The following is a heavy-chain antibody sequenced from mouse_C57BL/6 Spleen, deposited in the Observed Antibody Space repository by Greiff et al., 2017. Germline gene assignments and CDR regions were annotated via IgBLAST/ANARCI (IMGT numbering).Heavy chain of an antibody. D-gene: IGHD2-4*01. V-gene: IGHV14-2*01. J-gene: IGHJ3*01. CDR3: ARSRDYDGFAY. Sequence: VHVKQSGAELVQPGASVKLSCTASGFNIKDYYMPWVTQRTEQGLEWIGRIDPEDGGTKYAPKFQGKATITADTSSNTTYLQLSSLTSEDTAVYYCARSRDYDGFAYWGQGTLVTVSA. CDR2: IDPEDGGT. CDR1: GFNIKDYY.